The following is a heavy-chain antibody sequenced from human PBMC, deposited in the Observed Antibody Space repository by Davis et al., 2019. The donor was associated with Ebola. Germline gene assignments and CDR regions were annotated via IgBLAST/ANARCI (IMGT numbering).Heavy chain of an antibody. V-gene: IGHV1-46*01. Sequence: ASVKVSCKASGYTFTSYYMHWVRQAPGQGLEWMGIINPSGGSTSYAQKFQGRVTMTRDTSTSTVYMELSSLRSEDTAVYYCAREGGIYYDSKYYYYGMDVWGQGTTVTVSS. J-gene: IGHJ6*02. CDR2: INPSGGST. CDR3: AREGGIYYDSKYYYYGMDV. CDR1: GYTFTSYY. D-gene: IGHD3-22*01.